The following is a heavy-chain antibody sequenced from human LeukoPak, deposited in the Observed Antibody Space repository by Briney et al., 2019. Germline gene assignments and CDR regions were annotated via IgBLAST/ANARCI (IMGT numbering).Heavy chain of an antibody. CDR3: AGPRYCSSTSCYTRDYYYGMDV. V-gene: IGHV1-46*01. D-gene: IGHD2-2*02. CDR1: GYNFTNHY. CDR2: INPSGGST. Sequence: ASVKVSCKASGYNFTNHYIHWVRPAPGQGLGWMGIINPSGGSTSYAQKFQGRVTMTRDTSTSTVYMELSSLRSEDTAVYYCAGPRYCSSTSCYTRDYYYGMDVWGQGTTVTVSS. J-gene: IGHJ6*02.